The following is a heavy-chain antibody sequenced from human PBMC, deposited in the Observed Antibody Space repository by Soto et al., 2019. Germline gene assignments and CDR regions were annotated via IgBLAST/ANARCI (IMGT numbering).Heavy chain of an antibody. V-gene: IGHV4-39*01. CDR1: GGSISSSSYY. CDR2: IYYSGST. CDR3: ARYGDFWRGYKVGWFDP. D-gene: IGHD3-3*01. J-gene: IGHJ5*02. Sequence: SETLSLTCTVSGGSISSSSYYWGWIRQPPGKGLEWIGSIYYSGSTYYNPSLKSRVTISVDTSKNQFSLKLSSVTAADTAVYYCARYGDFWRGYKVGWFDPWGQGTLVTVSS.